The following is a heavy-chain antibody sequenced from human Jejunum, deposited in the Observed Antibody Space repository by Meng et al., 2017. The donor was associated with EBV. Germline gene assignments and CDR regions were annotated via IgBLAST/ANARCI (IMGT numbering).Heavy chain of an antibody. J-gene: IGHJ4*02. CDR3: ARDGSGWYPGDY. CDR2: ISPEGNKK. CDR1: GLTFSRYG. Sequence: VPLGGAGGGVVQPGRSRRLSCAASGLTFSRYGMHWVRQAPGKGLEWVALISPEGNKKYYADSVKGRFTISRDNSKNTLYVQINSLRTEDTAVYYCARDGSGWYPGDYWGQGTLVTVSS. V-gene: IGHV3-30*03. D-gene: IGHD6-19*01.